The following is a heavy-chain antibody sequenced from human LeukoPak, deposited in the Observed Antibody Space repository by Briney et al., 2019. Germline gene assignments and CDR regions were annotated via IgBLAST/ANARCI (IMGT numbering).Heavy chain of an antibody. J-gene: IGHJ4*02. CDR1: GGSFSGYH. CDR3: ARHDYGDYKFDY. V-gene: IGHV4-34*01. Sequence: SETLSLTCAVYGGSFSGYHWSWIRQPPGKGLEWIGEINHSGSTNYNPSLKSRVTISVDTSKNQFSLKVSSVTAADTAVYYCARHDYGDYKFDYWGQGTLVTVSS. D-gene: IGHD4-17*01. CDR2: INHSGST.